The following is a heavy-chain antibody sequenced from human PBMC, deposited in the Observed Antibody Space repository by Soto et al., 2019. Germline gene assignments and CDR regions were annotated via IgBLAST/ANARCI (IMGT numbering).Heavy chain of an antibody. CDR3: ARRPYSSSWRNPPPDY. CDR1: GFTFSSYG. D-gene: IGHD6-13*01. Sequence: QVQLVESGGGVVQPGRSLRLSCAASGFTFSSYGMHWVRQAPGKGLEWVAVIWCDGSNKYYADSVKGRFTIARDHSKNTLKLQMNRLRAEDTAVYYCARRPYSSSWRNPPPDYWGQGTLVSVSS. V-gene: IGHV3-33*01. CDR2: IWCDGSNK. J-gene: IGHJ4*02.